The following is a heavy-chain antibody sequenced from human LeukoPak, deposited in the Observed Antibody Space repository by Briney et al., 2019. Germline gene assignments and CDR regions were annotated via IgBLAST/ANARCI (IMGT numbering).Heavy chain of an antibody. V-gene: IGHV4-39*07. CDR2: IYYSGST. Sequence: SETLSLTCTVSGGSFSSSSYYWGWIRQPPGKGLEWIGSIYYSGSTNYNPSLKSRVTISVDTSKNQFSLKLSSVTAADTAVYYCARSIGIAAASCFDPWGQGTLVTVSS. D-gene: IGHD6-13*01. CDR1: GGSFSSSSYY. J-gene: IGHJ5*02. CDR3: ARSIGIAAASCFDP.